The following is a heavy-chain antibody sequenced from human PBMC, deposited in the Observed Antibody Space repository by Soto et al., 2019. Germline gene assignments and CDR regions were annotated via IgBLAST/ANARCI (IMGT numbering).Heavy chain of an antibody. V-gene: IGHV1-69*06. CDR3: AIERPGRGKHG. D-gene: IGHD1-26*01. CDR1: GGTFSSSA. J-gene: IGHJ6*02. Sequence: QVQLVQAGAEVKKPGSSVKVFCKASGGTFSSSAISWVRQAPGQWLEWMGAIIPVFGTAHYAQKFQGRVTITADKPASTAYMELSRPRPEDTAVSYCAIERPGRGKHGWGQGTTVTVP. CDR2: IIPVFGTA.